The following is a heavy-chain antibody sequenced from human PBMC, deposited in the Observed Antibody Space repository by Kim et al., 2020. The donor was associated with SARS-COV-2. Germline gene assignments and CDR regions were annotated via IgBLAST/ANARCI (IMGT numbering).Heavy chain of an antibody. J-gene: IGHJ4*02. CDR1: GASISSSGYY. D-gene: IGHD2-2*02. CDR2: VYYTGST. V-gene: IGHV4-39*01. CDR3: ARHFGGTSIRFLGLFQFDY. Sequence: SETLSLTCTVSGASISSSGYYWGWIRQPPGKGLEWIGSVYYTGSTYYNPSLKRRVTISVDTSKNQFSLKLSPVTAADTAVYYCARHFGGTSIRFLGLFQFDYWGQGALVTVSS.